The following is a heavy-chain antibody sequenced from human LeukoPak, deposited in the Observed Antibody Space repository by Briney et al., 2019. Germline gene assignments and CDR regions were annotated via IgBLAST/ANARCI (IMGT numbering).Heavy chain of an antibody. D-gene: IGHD3-22*01. CDR1: GYRFTSYW. J-gene: IGHJ4*02. Sequence: GESLKISCEGSGYRFTSYWIGWVCQMTGKGLEWMGIIYPGDSDTRYSPSLHGQVTISADKSISTAYLQWSTLKASDTAMSHRPRYAHDSSGYYYYFDYWGEGTLVTVSS. CDR2: IYPGDSDT. V-gene: IGHV5-51*01. CDR3: PRYAHDSSGYYYYFDY.